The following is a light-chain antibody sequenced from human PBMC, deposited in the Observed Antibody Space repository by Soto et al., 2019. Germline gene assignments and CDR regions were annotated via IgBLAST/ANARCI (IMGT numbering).Light chain of an antibody. CDR3: QQYNSWPLT. CDR2: GAS. V-gene: IGKV3D-15*01. Sequence: EIVMTQSPATLSESPGERITLSCRASQNIRSNLAWYQQQPGQTPRLLIYGASTRATDIPARFSGSGSGTEFTLTVSSLQSEDFAVYYCQQYNSWPLTFSGGTKMEIK. J-gene: IGKJ4*01. CDR1: QNIRSN.